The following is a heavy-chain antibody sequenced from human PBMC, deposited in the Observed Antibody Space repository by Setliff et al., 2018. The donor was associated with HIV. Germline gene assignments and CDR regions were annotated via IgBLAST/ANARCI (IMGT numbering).Heavy chain of an antibody. CDR3: ARRASDRDYYYYMDV. CDR2: IYPGDSDT. V-gene: IGHV5-51*01. J-gene: IGHJ6*03. D-gene: IGHD3-10*01. CDR1: GYIFTSYW. Sequence: GESLKISCKGSGYIFTSYWIGWVRQMPGKGLEWMGIIYPGDSDTRYSPSFQGQVTISVDNSISTAYLQWSTLKASDTAIYYCARRASDRDYYYYMDVWGKGTTVTVSS.